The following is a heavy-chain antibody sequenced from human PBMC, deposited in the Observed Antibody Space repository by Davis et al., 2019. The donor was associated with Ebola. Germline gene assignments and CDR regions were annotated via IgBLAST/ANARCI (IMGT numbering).Heavy chain of an antibody. D-gene: IGHD4-17*01. CDR2: VSNSGSI. J-gene: IGHJ4*02. CDR3: ARVYAHYRVDY. CDR1: GDSINYYY. Sequence: PSETLSLTCTVSGDSINYYYWSWIRQTPGRGLEWIAYVSNSGSIGYNPSLKSRVTISMDTSKNQFSLKLSSVTAADTAIYFCARVYAHYRVDYWGQGTLVTVSP. V-gene: IGHV4-59*08.